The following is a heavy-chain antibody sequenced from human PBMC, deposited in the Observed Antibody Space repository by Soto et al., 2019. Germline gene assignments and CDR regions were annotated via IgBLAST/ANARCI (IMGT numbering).Heavy chain of an antibody. CDR3: AKYSSSSGTYYYYDMDV. CDR2: ISGPGGST. D-gene: IGHD6-6*01. CDR1: GFTFSSHA. J-gene: IGHJ6*02. Sequence: PGGSLRLSCAASGFTFSSHAMSWVRQAPGKGLEWVSAISGPGGSTYYADSVKGRFTISRDNSKNTLYLQMNSLRAEDTAIYYCAKYSSSSGTYYYYDMDVWGQGTTVTVSS. V-gene: IGHV3-23*01.